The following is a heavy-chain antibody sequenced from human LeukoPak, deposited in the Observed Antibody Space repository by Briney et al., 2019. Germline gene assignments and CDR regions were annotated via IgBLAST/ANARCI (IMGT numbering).Heavy chain of an antibody. Sequence: ASVKVSCKASGYTFTGYYMHWVRQAPGQGLEWMGWINPNSGGTNYAQKFQGWVTMTRDTSISTAYMELSRLRSDDTGVYYCATNIYRSGGSCYGRDLIALDYWGQGTLVTVSS. D-gene: IGHD2-15*01. CDR3: ATNIYRSGGSCYGRDLIALDY. CDR2: INPNSGGT. CDR1: GYTFTGYY. V-gene: IGHV1-2*04. J-gene: IGHJ4*02.